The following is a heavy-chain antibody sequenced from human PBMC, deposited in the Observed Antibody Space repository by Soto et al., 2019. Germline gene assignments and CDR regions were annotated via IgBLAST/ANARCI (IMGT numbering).Heavy chain of an antibody. CDR3: AREAAAGYYYYYGMDV. V-gene: IGHV4-31*03. Sequence: QVQLQESGPGLVKPSQTLSLTCTVSGGSISSGGYSWSWLSQHPGKGLEWIGYIYYSGNTYYNPSLKSRVTISVDTSKNQFSLKLSSVTAADTAVYYCAREAAAGYYYYYGMDVWGQGTTCTVSS. CDR1: GGSISSGGYS. D-gene: IGHD6-13*01. CDR2: IYYSGNT. J-gene: IGHJ6*02.